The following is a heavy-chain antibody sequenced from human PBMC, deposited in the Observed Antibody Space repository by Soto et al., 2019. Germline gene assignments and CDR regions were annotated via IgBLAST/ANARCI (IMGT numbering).Heavy chain of an antibody. V-gene: IGHV1-69*05. D-gene: IGHD3-3*01. CDR2: IIPIFGTA. Sequence: SVKVSCKASGGTFSSYAISWVRQAPGQGLEWMGGIIPIFGTANYAQKFQGRVTMTRDESTSTAYMELSSLRSEDTAVYYCARATFDFWSGDIRSHVLAYWGQGTLVTVSS. CDR1: GGTFSSYA. J-gene: IGHJ4*02. CDR3: ARATFDFWSGDIRSHVLAY.